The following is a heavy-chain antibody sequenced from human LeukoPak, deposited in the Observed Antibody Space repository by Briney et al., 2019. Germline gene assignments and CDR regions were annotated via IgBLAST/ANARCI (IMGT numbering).Heavy chain of an antibody. V-gene: IGHV3-30*18. J-gene: IGHJ4*02. D-gene: IGHD5-18*01. Sequence: GGSLRLSCAASEFTFSSDGVHSVRQAPGTGLDWVAVISNDGSKKYYAASVKGRFTISRDNSKNTLSLQVSSLRTEDTAVYYCAKDRYSYAFEYSDSWGQGTLVTVSS. CDR2: ISNDGSKK. CDR1: EFTFSSDG. CDR3: AKDRYSYAFEYSDS.